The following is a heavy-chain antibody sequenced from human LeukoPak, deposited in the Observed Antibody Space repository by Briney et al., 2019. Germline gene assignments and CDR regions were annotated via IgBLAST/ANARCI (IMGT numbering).Heavy chain of an antibody. V-gene: IGHV3-48*03. Sequence: GGSLRLSCAASGFTFSSYEMNCVRQAPGKGLEWVSYISFSGSTIYYADSVEGRFTISRDNAKNSLYVQMNSLRAEDTAVYYCARGGYYDSSGYYYVGYFHHWGQGTLVTVSS. J-gene: IGHJ1*01. CDR1: GFTFSSYE. D-gene: IGHD3-22*01. CDR3: ARGGYYDSSGYYYVGYFHH. CDR2: ISFSGSTI.